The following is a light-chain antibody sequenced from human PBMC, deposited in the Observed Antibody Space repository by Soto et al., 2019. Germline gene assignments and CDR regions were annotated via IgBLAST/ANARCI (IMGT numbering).Light chain of an antibody. CDR1: RSNIWASYD. Sequence: SVLTQPPSGSWAPGKKVIISCTGSRSNIWASYDVHWYQQIPGAAPKLLIYRDIYRPSGIPNRFSGSKSGTSASLAITGLQAEDEADYCCHSYDNSLSGYVFGTGTKVTVL. CDR2: RDI. J-gene: IGLJ1*01. V-gene: IGLV1-40*01. CDR3: HSYDNSLSGYV.